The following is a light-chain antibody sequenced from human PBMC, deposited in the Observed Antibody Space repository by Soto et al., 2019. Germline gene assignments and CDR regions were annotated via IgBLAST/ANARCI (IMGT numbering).Light chain of an antibody. CDR2: GAS. CDR3: QQYGSSAWT. Sequence: EIVLTQSPGTLSFSPGERATLSCRASQSVSNNFLAWYQQRPGQAPRLLIYGASSRATGIPDRFSGSGSGTDFTLTISRLEPEDFAVYYCQQYGSSAWTFGQGTKVDI. V-gene: IGKV3-20*01. J-gene: IGKJ1*01. CDR1: QSVSNNF.